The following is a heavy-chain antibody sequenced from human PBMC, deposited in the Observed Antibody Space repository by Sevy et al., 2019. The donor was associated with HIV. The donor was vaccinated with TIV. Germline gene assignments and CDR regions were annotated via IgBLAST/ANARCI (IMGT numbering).Heavy chain of an antibody. Sequence: ASVKVSCKASGYTFTSYAMHWVRQAPGQRLEWMGWINAGNGNTKYSQKFQGRVTITRDTSASTAYMERSSLRSEDTAVYYCARDLGIFCSGGSCYPYNWFDPWGQGTLVTVSS. CDR2: INAGNGNT. CDR3: ARDLGIFCSGGSCYPYNWFDP. CDR1: GYTFTSYA. V-gene: IGHV1-3*01. J-gene: IGHJ5*02. D-gene: IGHD2-15*01.